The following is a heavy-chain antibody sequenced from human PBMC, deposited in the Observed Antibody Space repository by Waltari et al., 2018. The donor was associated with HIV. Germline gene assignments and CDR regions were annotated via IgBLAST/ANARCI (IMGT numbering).Heavy chain of an antibody. CDR3: ARDMTNDYGDY. D-gene: IGHD2-8*01. Sequence: QVQLVQSGAEVKKPGASVKVSCKASGYSFADYGITWVRQAPGRGLEWMGWISVYNGNTNYGKRVQGRVTMTTDTSTRTAYMELRSLRSDDTAVYYCARDMTNDYGDYWGQGTLVTVSS. CDR2: ISVYNGNT. CDR1: GYSFADYG. V-gene: IGHV1-18*01. J-gene: IGHJ4*02.